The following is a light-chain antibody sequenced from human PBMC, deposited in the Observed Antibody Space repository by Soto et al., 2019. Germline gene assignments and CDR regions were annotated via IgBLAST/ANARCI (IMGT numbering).Light chain of an antibody. J-gene: IGKJ2*01. CDR2: LGS. Sequence: DIVMTQSPLSLPVTPGEPASISCRSSQSLLHSNGYNYLDWYLQKPGQSPQLLIYLGSNRASGVPDRFSGSASGKDFTLKISRVEAEDVGVYYCMHALHTPRTFGQGTKVAIK. CDR1: QSLLHSNGYNY. CDR3: MHALHTPRT. V-gene: IGKV2-28*01.